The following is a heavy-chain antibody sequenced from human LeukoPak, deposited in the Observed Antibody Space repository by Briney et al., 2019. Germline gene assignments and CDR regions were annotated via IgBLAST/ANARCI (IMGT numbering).Heavy chain of an antibody. J-gene: IGHJ4*02. CDR1: GFTFRSYS. CDR2: ISSSSSYI. CDR3: ARLHQYYFDY. D-gene: IGHD2-2*01. Sequence: GGSLRLSCAASGFTFRSYSMNWVRQASGKGLEWVSSISSSSSYIYYADSVKGRFTISRDNAKNSLYLQMNSLRAEDTAVYYCARLHQYYFDYWGQGTLVTVSS. V-gene: IGHV3-21*01.